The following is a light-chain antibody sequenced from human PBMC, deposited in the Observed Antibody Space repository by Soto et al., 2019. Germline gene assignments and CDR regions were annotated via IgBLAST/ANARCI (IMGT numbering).Light chain of an antibody. J-gene: IGKJ1*01. Sequence: DIQMTRSPSTLSASVGDRVTITCRASQNINTWLAWYQQKPGKGPTLLIYRASRLESGVPSRFSGSGSGTEFALTISSLQPADFATYYCQQYETYSWTFGQGTKVDIK. V-gene: IGKV1-5*03. CDR3: QQYETYSWT. CDR1: QNINTW. CDR2: RAS.